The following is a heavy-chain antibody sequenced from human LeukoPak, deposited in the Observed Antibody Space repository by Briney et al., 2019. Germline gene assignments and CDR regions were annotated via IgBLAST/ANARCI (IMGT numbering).Heavy chain of an antibody. J-gene: IGHJ4*02. Sequence: ASVKVSCKASGYTFTGYYMHWVRQAPGQGLEWMGWINPNSGGTNYAQKFQGRVTMTRDTFISTAYMELNRLRSDDTAVYYCARRSSGYASDYWGQGTLVTVSS. V-gene: IGHV1-2*02. D-gene: IGHD5-12*01. CDR2: INPNSGGT. CDR3: ARRSSGYASDY. CDR1: GYTFTGYY.